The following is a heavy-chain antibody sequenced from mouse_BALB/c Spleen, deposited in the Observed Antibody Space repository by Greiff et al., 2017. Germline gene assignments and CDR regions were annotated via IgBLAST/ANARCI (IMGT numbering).Heavy chain of an antibody. CDR1: GYTFTSYN. CDR2: IYPGNGDT. CDR3: AGGSGYDAMDY. Sequence: QVQLKQPGAELVKPGASVKMSCKASGYTFTSYNMHWVKQTPGQGLEWIGAIYPGNGDTSYNQKFKGKATLTADKSSSTAYMQLSSLTSEDSAVYYCAGGSGYDAMDYWGQGTSVTVSS. D-gene: IGHD3-1*01. J-gene: IGHJ4*01. V-gene: IGHV1-12*01.